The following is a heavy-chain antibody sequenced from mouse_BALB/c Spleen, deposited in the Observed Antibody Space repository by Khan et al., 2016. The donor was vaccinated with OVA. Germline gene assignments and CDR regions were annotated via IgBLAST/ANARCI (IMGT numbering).Heavy chain of an antibody. Sequence: EVELVESGGGLVQPGGSRKLSCAASGFTFSRFGVHWVRQAPEKGLEWVAYISSGSSTIYYADTVKGRFTISRDNSKNTLFLQMTSLRSEDTAMYYCARDSNIDYWGQGTTLTVSS. V-gene: IGHV5-17*02. CDR3: ARDSNIDY. CDR1: GFTFSRFG. D-gene: IGHD4-1*01. J-gene: IGHJ2*01. CDR2: ISSGSSTI.